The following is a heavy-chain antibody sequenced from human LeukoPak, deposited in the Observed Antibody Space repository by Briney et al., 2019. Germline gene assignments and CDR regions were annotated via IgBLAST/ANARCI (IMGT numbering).Heavy chain of an antibody. J-gene: IGHJ5*02. CDR1: GGSITSGSFY. CDR2: VYSSGNT. V-gene: IGHV4-39*07. CDR3: ARAGTYDSLIS. Sequence: SETLFLTCTVSGGSITSGSFYRGWIRQPPGKGLEWIASVYSSGNTYYKPSLQSRLTISLDTSKNQFSLKVSSVTAADTAVYYCARAGTYDSLISWGQGTLVTVSS. D-gene: IGHD3-22*01.